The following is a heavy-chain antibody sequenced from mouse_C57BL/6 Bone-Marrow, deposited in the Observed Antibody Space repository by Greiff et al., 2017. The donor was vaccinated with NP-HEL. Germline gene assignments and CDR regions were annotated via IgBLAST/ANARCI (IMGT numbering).Heavy chain of an antibody. CDR3: ARVYYYGSSFDY. CDR2: INPGSGGT. J-gene: IGHJ2*01. Sequence: QVQLQQSGAELVRPGTSVKVSCKASGYAFTNYLIEWVKQRPGPGLEWIGGINPGSGGTNYNEKFTGKATLTADKSSSTAYMQLSSLTSEDSAVYFCARVYYYGSSFDYWGQGTTLTVSS. V-gene: IGHV1-54*01. CDR1: GYAFTNYL. D-gene: IGHD1-1*01.